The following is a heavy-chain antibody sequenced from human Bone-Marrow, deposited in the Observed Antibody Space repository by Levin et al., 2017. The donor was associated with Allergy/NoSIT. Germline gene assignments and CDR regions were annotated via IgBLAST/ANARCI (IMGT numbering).Heavy chain of an antibody. Sequence: GGSLRLSCAASGFTFSSYAMSWVRQAPGKGLEWVSAISGSGGSTYYADSVKGRFTISRDNSKNTLYLQMNSLRAEDTAVYYCAKGERSGSYSAPYFDYWGQGTLVTVSS. D-gene: IGHD1-26*01. V-gene: IGHV3-23*01. CDR3: AKGERSGSYSAPYFDY. CDR2: ISGSGGST. J-gene: IGHJ4*02. CDR1: GFTFSSYA.